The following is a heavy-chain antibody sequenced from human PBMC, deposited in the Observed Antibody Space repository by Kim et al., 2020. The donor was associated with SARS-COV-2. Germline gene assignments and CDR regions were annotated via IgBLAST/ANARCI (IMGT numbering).Heavy chain of an antibody. Sequence: GGSLRLSCAASGFTFRNYAMSWVRQAPGKGLEWVSAISGGDGNTYYADSVKGRFTISRDNSKNTLYLQMNSLRAEDTAIYYCAKGNVYYYYYTMDVWGQGTTVTVSS. CDR1: GFTFRNYA. V-gene: IGHV3-23*01. J-gene: IGHJ6*02. CDR3: AKGNVYYYYYTMDV. CDR2: ISGGDGNT.